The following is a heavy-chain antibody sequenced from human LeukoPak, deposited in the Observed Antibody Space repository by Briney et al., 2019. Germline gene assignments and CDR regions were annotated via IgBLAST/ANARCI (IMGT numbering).Heavy chain of an antibody. V-gene: IGHV3-53*01. Sequence: GGSLRLSCAASGFIVNTNYMTWVRQAPGRGLEWVSFIYADGNTYYADSVRGRFTISRDNSKSTLSLQMNSLRAEDTAIYYCAKGGVMTTVSYFDYWGQGTLVTVSS. CDR1: GFIVNTNY. D-gene: IGHD4-17*01. CDR3: AKGGVMTTVSYFDY. CDR2: IYADGNT. J-gene: IGHJ4*02.